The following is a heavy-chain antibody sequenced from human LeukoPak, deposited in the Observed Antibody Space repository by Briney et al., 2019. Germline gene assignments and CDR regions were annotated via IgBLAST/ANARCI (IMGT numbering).Heavy chain of an antibody. J-gene: IGHJ6*03. V-gene: IGHV4-34*01. CDR2: INHSGST. CDR3: ARAPRPGAVAGPTIYYYYYYMDV. CDR1: GGSFSGYY. D-gene: IGHD6-19*01. Sequence: ASETLSLTCAVYGGSFSGYYWSWIRQPPGKGLEWIGEINHSGSTNYNPSLKSRVTISVDTSKNQFSLKLSSVTAADTAVYYCARAPRPGAVAGPTIYYYYYYMDVWGKGTTVTVSS.